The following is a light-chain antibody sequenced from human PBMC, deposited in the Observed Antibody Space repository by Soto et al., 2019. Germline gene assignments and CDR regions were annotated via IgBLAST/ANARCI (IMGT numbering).Light chain of an antibody. Sequence: EIGLTLSPGTVSLSHRERATLSCRASQSVSSSYLAWYQQKPGQAPRLLIYGASSRATGIPDRFSGSGSGTDFTLTISRLEPEDFAVYYCQQYGSSPPITFGQGTRLEIK. V-gene: IGKV3-20*01. J-gene: IGKJ5*01. CDR2: GAS. CDR3: QQYGSSPPIT. CDR1: QSVSSSY.